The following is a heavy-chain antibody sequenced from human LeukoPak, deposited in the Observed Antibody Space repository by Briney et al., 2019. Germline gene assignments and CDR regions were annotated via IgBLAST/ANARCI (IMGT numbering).Heavy chain of an antibody. CDR2: ISWNSGSI. CDR1: GFTFDDYA. Sequence: GVSLRLSCAASGFTFDDYAMHWVRQAPGKGLEWVSGISWNSGSIGYADSVKGRFTISRDNAKNSLYLQMNSLRAEDTALYYCAKDISYYYDSSGLLAFDIWGQGTMVTVSS. J-gene: IGHJ3*02. D-gene: IGHD3-22*01. CDR3: AKDISYYYDSSGLLAFDI. V-gene: IGHV3-9*01.